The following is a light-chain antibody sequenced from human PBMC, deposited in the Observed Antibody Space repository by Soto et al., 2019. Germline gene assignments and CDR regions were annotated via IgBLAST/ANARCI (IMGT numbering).Light chain of an antibody. Sequence: DIQMTQSPSSLSASVGDRVTTTCRASQSISSYLNWYQQKPGKAPKLLIYAASSLQSGVPSRFSGTGSGTDFTLTISSLPPEDFATYYCQQSYSIHFTFGPGTKVDIK. J-gene: IGKJ3*01. V-gene: IGKV1-39*01. CDR2: AAS. CDR3: QQSYSIHFT. CDR1: QSISSY.